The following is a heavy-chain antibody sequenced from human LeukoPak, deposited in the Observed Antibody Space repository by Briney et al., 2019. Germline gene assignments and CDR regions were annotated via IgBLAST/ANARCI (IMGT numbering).Heavy chain of an antibody. CDR1: GFTFSNYA. CDR3: ARALWETKTSGPKY. J-gene: IGHJ4*02. Sequence: GTSLRLSCAASGFTFSNYAMNWVRQAPGKGLEWVAVISYDGTYQYYADSVKGRFTISRDNSKNTVFLQMNTLRAEDTALYYFARALWETKTSGPKYWGLGTLVTVSS. V-gene: IGHV3-30*04. CDR2: ISYDGTYQ. D-gene: IGHD1-26*01.